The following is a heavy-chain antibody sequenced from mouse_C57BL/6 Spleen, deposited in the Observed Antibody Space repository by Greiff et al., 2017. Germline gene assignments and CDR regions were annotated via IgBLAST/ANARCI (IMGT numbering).Heavy chain of an antibody. V-gene: IGHV2-2*01. D-gene: IGHD1-1*01. CDR2: IWSGGST. J-gene: IGHJ4*01. Sequence: VKLQASGPGLVQPSQSLSITCTVSGFSLTSYGVHWVRQSPGKGLAWLGVIWSGGSTDYTAAFISILSISKDNSKSQVFFKMNSLQADDTAIYYCASSYYAYAMDYWGQGTSVTVSS. CDR3: ASSYYAYAMDY. CDR1: GFSLTSYG.